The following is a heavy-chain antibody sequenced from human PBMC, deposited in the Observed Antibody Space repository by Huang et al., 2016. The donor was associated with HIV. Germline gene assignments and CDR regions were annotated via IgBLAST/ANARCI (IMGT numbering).Heavy chain of an antibody. V-gene: IGHV3-30*02. CDR2: IQYDGTKK. Sequence: QVQLVESGGGVVQPGGSLRISCATSGFTFSSYGMHWVRQGPGLGLEWVEFIQYDGTKKYYADSVKGRFNSSRDNSKNMLHLQMNNLRVEDTAAYFCAKVTLGFDYWGQGTWVTVSS. J-gene: IGHJ4*02. CDR1: GFTFSSYG. CDR3: AKVTLGFDY. D-gene: IGHD2-15*01.